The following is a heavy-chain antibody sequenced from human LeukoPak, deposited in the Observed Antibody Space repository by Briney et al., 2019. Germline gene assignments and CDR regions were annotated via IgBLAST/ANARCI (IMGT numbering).Heavy chain of an antibody. J-gene: IGHJ3*02. V-gene: IGHV1-18*01. Sequence: GASVKVSCKTSGYSENFYGITWVRQVAGQGLEWMGWISAQHGQTEYAPNSQDRVTMTTDTYTNTAYMELRSLRSDDTAVYYCARAGWWELPRSAFDIWGQGTMVTVSS. CDR3: ARAGWWELPRSAFDI. CDR1: GYSENFYG. D-gene: IGHD1-26*01. CDR2: ISAQHGQT.